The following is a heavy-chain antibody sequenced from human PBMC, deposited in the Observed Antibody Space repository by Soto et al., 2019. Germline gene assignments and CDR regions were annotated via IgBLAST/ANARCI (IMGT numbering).Heavy chain of an antibody. V-gene: IGHV4-30-4*01. J-gene: IGHJ5*02. CDR1: GGSISSDDYY. D-gene: IGHD2-2*01. Sequence: PSETLSLTCTVSGGSISSDDYYWSWIRQAPGRGLEWIGYIHSSGSIYYNPSLKSRATMSIDTAGNQFSLKLSSVTAADTAVYYCARHRLVVVPAAISGWFDPWGQGTLVTVSS. CDR3: ARHRLVVVPAAISGWFDP. CDR2: IHSSGSI.